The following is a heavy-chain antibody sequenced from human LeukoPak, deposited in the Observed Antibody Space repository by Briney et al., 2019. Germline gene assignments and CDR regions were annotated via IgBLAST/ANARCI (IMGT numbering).Heavy chain of an antibody. CDR3: ARLGSRGFRDAFDI. V-gene: IGHV3-66*01. CDR1: GFTVSSNY. J-gene: IGHJ3*02. CDR2: IYSGGST. D-gene: IGHD3-22*01. Sequence: PGGSLRLSCAASGFTVSSNYMSWVRQAPGKGLEWVSVIYSGGSTYYADSVKGRFTISRDSAKNSLYLQMNSLRAEDTAVYYCARLGSRGFRDAFDIWGQGTMVTVSS.